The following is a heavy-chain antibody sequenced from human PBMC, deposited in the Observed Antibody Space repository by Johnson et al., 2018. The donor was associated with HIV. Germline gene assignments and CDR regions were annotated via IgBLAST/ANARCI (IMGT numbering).Heavy chain of an antibody. J-gene: IGHJ3*02. CDR1: GITFSDYY. CDR3: ARDDRPDGFDI. CDR2: INWNGGST. D-gene: IGHD1-14*01. Sequence: VQLVESGGGLVKPGGSLRLSCAASGITFSDYYMNWVRQAPGKGLEWVSGINWNGGSTGYADSVKGRSTISRDTAKNSLYLQMSSLRAEDTALYYCARDDRPDGFDIWGQGTMVTVSS. V-gene: IGHV3-20*04.